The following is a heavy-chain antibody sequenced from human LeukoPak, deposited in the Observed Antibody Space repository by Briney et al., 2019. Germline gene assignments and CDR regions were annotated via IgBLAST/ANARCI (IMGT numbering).Heavy chain of an antibody. CDR1: GFTFNSYA. D-gene: IGHD6-6*01. Sequence: GGSLRLSCAASGFTFNSYAMSWVRQAPWERLQWVSGISDSGGNTYYADSVRGRFTISRDNSKNTLFLQMNSLRAEDTAVYYCARHRSSWLIDYWGQGTLVTVSS. CDR3: ARHRSSWLIDY. CDR2: ISDSGGNT. J-gene: IGHJ4*02. V-gene: IGHV3-23*01.